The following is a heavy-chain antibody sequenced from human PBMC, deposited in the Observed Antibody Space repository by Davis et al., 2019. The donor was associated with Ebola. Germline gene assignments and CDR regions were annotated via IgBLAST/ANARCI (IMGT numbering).Heavy chain of an antibody. CDR2: ISSSSSYI. Sequence: GESLKISCAASGFTFSSYSMNWVRQAPGKGLEWVSSISSSSSYIYYADSVKGRFTISRDNAKSSLYLQMNSLRADDTAVYYCASKGSTRDNLQYWGQGTLVTVSS. CDR3: ASKGSTRDNLQY. D-gene: IGHD2-2*01. V-gene: IGHV3-21*01. CDR1: GFTFSSYS. J-gene: IGHJ4*02.